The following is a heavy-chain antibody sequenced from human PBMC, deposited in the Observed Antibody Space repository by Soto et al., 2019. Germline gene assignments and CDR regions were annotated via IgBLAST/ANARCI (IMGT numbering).Heavy chain of an antibody. V-gene: IGHV4-34*01. J-gene: IGHJ4*02. CDR1: CVSFSGYY. Sequence: QVQLQQCGAGLLKPSETLSLTCAVYCVSFSGYYWSWIRQPPGKGLEWIGEINHSGSTNYNPSLKGRVTMSVDTSKNQFSLKLSSVTAEDTAVYYCARTSRFDCWGQGTLVTVSS. CDR3: ARTSRFDC. D-gene: IGHD6-6*01. CDR2: INHSGST.